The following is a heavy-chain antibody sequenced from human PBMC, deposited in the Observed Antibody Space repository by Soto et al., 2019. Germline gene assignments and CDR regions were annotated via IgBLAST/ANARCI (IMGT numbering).Heavy chain of an antibody. CDR1: GFTFYTYE. CDR2: ISSSGSTT. J-gene: IGHJ3*01. D-gene: IGHD3-10*01. CDR3: ATSRGGGGAFDF. Sequence: EVQLVESGGGLVQPGGSLRLSCAASGFTFYTYEMNWVRQAPGKGLEWVSYISSSGSTTYYADSVKGRFTISRENAKNSLYQKINSLRAEDTAIYYCATSRGGGGAFDFWGQGTMVTVSS. V-gene: IGHV3-48*03.